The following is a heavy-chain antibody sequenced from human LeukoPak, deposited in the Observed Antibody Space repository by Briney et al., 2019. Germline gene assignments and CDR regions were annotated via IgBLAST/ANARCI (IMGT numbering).Heavy chain of an antibody. CDR2: ISETSSHT. V-gene: IGHV3-21*06. CDR3: ARDRAVKARIGGMDV. CDR1: TFTFSGYS. J-gene: IGHJ6*02. Sequence: PGGSLRHSCAASTFTFSGYSMNWVRQAPGKGLEWVSYISETSSHTYYADSVKGRFTISRDNAKNSLYLQMNSLRAEDTAIYYCARDRAVKARIGGMDVWGQGTTVIVSS. D-gene: IGHD5-12*01.